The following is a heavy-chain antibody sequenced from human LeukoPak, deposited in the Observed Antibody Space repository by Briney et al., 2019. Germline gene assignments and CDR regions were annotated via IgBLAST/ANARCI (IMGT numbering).Heavy chain of an antibody. J-gene: IGHJ4*02. Sequence: SETLSLTCAVSGYSISSGYYWGWIRQPPGKGLEWTGSIYHSGSTYYNPSLKSRVIISVDTSKNQFSLKLSSVTAADTAVYYCARPNSSSWYYFDYWGQGTLVTLSS. CDR2: IYHSGST. D-gene: IGHD6-13*01. CDR1: GYSISSGYY. CDR3: ARPNSSSWYYFDY. V-gene: IGHV4-38-2*01.